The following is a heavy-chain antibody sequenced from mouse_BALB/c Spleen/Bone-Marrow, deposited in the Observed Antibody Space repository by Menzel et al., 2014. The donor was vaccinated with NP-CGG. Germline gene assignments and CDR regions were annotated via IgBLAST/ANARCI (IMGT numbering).Heavy chain of an antibody. CDR2: INPSTGYT. Sequence: VQLQQSGAELAKPGASVKMSCKASGYTFTSYWMHWVKQRPGQGLEWIGYINPSTGYTEYNQKFKDKATLTADKSSSTAYMQLSSLTSEDSAVYYCARQITSGDYAMDYWGQGTSVTVS. D-gene: IGHD1-1*01. CDR3: ARQITSGDYAMDY. J-gene: IGHJ4*01. CDR1: GYTFTSYW. V-gene: IGHV1-7*01.